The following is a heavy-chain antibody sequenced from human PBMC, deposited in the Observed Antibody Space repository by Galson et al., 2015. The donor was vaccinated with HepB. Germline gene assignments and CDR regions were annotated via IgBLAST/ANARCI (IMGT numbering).Heavy chain of an antibody. Sequence: QSGAEVKKPGESLKVSCKASGYTFTNHWVGWVRQMPGKGLEWMGIIYPGDSDTRYSPSFQGQVTISADRSISTAYLQWSSLKASDIAMYFCARWYGNPYYFDYWGQGTQVTVSS. CDR2: IYPGDSDT. CDR1: GYTFTNHW. J-gene: IGHJ4*02. CDR3: ARWYGNPYYFDY. V-gene: IGHV5-51*03. D-gene: IGHD4-23*01.